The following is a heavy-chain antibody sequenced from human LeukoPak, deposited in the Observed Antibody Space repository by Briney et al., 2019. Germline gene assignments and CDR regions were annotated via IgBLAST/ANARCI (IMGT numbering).Heavy chain of an antibody. V-gene: IGHV4-30-2*01. J-gene: IGHJ6*03. CDR2: IYHSGST. D-gene: IGHD2-2*01. CDR1: GGSISSGGYY. CDR3: ASRESAARIPYHMDV. Sequence: PSETLSLTCTVSGGSISSGGYYWSWIRQPPGKGLEWIGYIYHSGSTYYNPSLKSRVTISVDRSKNQFSLKLSSVTAADTAVYYCASRESAARIPYHMDVWGKGTTVTVSS.